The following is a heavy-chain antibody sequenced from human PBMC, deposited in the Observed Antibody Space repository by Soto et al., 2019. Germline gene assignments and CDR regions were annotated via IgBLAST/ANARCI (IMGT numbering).Heavy chain of an antibody. D-gene: IGHD6-13*01. CDR3: AREPIAAAGLVVDY. CDR1: GFTFSSYG. J-gene: IGHJ4*02. V-gene: IGHV3-33*01. Sequence: PGGSLRLSCAASGFTFSSYGMHWVRQAPGKGLEWVAVIWYDGSNKYYADSVKGRFTISRDNSKNTLYLQMNSLRAEDTAVYYCAREPIAAAGLVVDYWGQGTLVTVSS. CDR2: IWYDGSNK.